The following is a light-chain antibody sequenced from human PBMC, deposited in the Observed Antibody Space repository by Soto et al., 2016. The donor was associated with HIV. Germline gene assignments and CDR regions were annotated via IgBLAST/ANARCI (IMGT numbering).Light chain of an antibody. CDR3: QQSYRTPYT. J-gene: IGKJ2*01. CDR1: YSIGGS. V-gene: IGKV1-39*01. CDR2: AAS. Sequence: DIQMTQSPSSLSASVGDRVTITCRASYSIGGSLNWYQQKRGQAPKLLIYAASSLQIGVPSRFSGSGSGTHYTLTISSLQPEDFSTYFCQQSYRTPYTFGQGTKLEIQ.